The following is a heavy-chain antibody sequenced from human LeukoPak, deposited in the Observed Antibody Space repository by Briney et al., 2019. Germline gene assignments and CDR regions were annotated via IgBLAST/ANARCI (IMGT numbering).Heavy chain of an antibody. J-gene: IGHJ3*02. D-gene: IGHD3-22*01. Sequence: ASVRVSCKASVYTFTSYYIHCVRHAPRQGLECMGIINPSGGRTSYAQKFQGRVTMTRHTSTSTVYTELSSLRSEDTAVYYCARVKPNYYDSSAYGTFDIWGQGTMVTVSS. CDR2: INPSGGRT. V-gene: IGHV1-46*01. CDR1: VYTFTSYY. CDR3: ARVKPNYYDSSAYGTFDI.